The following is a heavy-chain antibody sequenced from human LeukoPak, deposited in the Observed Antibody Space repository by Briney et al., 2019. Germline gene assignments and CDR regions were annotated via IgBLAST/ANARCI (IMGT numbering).Heavy chain of an antibody. CDR3: ARGLAYDSSGYYRYYYYGMDV. CDR2: ISSSGSTI. CDR1: GFAFSDYY. V-gene: IGHV3-11*01. D-gene: IGHD3-22*01. Sequence: GGSLRLSCAASGFAFSDYYMSWIRQAPGKGLEWVSYISSSGSTIYYADSVKGRFTISRDNAKNSLYLQMNSLRAEDTAVYYCARGLAYDSSGYYRYYYYGMDVWGQGTTVTVSS. J-gene: IGHJ6*02.